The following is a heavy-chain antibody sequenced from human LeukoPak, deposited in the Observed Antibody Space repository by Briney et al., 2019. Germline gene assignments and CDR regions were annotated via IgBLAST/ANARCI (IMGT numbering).Heavy chain of an antibody. CDR1: GFTFSGSA. J-gene: IGHJ6*03. CDR3: SREVGATTYYYGYHMDV. Sequence: PGGSLRLSCAASGFTFSGSAMHWVRQASGKGLEWVGHIRSKANNYATAYAASVKGRFTISRDDSKNTAYLQMNSLKTEDTAVYYCSREVGATTYYYGYHMDVWGKGTTVTVSS. D-gene: IGHD1-26*01. V-gene: IGHV3-73*01. CDR2: IRSKANNYAT.